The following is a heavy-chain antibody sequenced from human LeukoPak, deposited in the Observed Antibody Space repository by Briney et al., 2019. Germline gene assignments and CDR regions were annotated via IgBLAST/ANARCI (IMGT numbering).Heavy chain of an antibody. CDR1: GGTFSSYA. CDR2: IIPILGIP. D-gene: IGHD2-21*02. CDR3: ATEAIVVVTARDYWYFDL. V-gene: IGHV1-69*04. J-gene: IGHJ2*01. Sequence: SVKVSCKASGGTFSSYAISWVRQAPGQGLEWMGRIIPILGIPNYAQKFQGRVTITADKPTTTAYMELSSLRSEDTAVYYCATEAIVVVTARDYWYFDLWGRGTLVTVSS.